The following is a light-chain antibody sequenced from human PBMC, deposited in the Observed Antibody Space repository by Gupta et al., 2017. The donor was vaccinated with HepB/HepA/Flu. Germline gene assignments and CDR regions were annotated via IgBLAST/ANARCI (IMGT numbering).Light chain of an antibody. CDR1: QYVNIY. V-gene: IGKV3-11*01. CDR2: DAS. CDR3: QQRHSWPFT. J-gene: IGKJ5*01. Sequence: EIVLTQSPGTLSLSPGERATLSCRASQYVNIYLAWYQQKPGQAPRLLIYDASNRATGIPARFSGSGSGTDFTLTISSLEPEDFAVYYCQQRHSWPFTFGQGTRLEIK.